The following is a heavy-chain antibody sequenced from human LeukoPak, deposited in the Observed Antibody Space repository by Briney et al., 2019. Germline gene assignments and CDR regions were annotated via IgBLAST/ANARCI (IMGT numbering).Heavy chain of an antibody. CDR3: ARGDSSGWYFDY. J-gene: IGHJ4*02. Sequence: GGSLRLSCAASGFTFDDYGMCWVRQAPGKGLEWVANIKQDGSDKYYVDSVKGRFTISRDNAKNSLYLQMNSLRAEDTAVYYCARGDSSGWYFDYWGQGTLVTVSS. D-gene: IGHD6-19*01. CDR1: GFTFDDYG. V-gene: IGHV3-7*01. CDR2: IKQDGSDK.